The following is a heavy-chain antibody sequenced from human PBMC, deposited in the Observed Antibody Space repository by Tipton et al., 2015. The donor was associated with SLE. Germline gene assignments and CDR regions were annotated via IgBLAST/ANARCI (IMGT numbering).Heavy chain of an antibody. Sequence: TLSLTCSVSGGSISSGGSGFFYWGWGRQPPREGVEFIGGFSYTGSTNTNLALKRRVPITVDKSKNQFSLKLSSGTAADTAVYYCEGAATGTNYYLDVWGKGTTVTVSS. CDR3: EGAATGTNYYLDV. J-gene: IGHJ6*03. D-gene: IGHD4-17*01. CDR1: GGSISSGGSGFFY. CDR2: FSYTGST. V-gene: IGHV4-39*07.